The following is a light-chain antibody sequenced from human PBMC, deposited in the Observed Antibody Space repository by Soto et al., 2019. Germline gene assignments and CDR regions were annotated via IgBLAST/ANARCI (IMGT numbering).Light chain of an antibody. CDR2: GNR. CDR3: QAYDYSLTASV. V-gene: IGLV1-40*01. Sequence: QSVLTQPPSVSGAPGQTVTISCTGTSSNLGAGYDVPWYQQLPGAAPKLVIFGNRNRPSGVPERFSGSKSGTSASLAITGLQAEDEADYYCQAYDYSLTASVFGGGTKLTVL. CDR1: SSNLGAGYD. J-gene: IGLJ3*02.